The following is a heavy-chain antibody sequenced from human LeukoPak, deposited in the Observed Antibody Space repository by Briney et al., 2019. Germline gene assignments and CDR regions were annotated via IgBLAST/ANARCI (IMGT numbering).Heavy chain of an antibody. D-gene: IGHD6-19*01. J-gene: IGHJ3*02. Sequence: ASVKVSCKASGYTFTGYYMHWVRQAPGQGLEWMGWINPNSGGTNYAQKFQGWVTMTRDTSISTAYMELSRLRSDDTAVYYCARAGYSSGWYEGDAFDIWGQGTMVTVSS. V-gene: IGHV1-2*04. CDR2: INPNSGGT. CDR3: ARAGYSSGWYEGDAFDI. CDR1: GYTFTGYY.